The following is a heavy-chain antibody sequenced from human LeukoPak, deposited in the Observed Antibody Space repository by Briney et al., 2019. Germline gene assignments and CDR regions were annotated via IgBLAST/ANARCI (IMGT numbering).Heavy chain of an antibody. CDR2: IIPIFGTA. J-gene: IGHJ4*02. CDR1: GGTFSSYA. Sequence: GASVKVSCKASGGTFSSYAISWVRQAPGQGLEWMGGIIPIFGTANYAQKFQGRVTITTDEPTSTAYMELSSLRSEDTAVYYCARESSGGVIVVDYWGQGTLVTVSS. D-gene: IGHD3-16*02. V-gene: IGHV1-69*05. CDR3: ARESSGGVIVVDY.